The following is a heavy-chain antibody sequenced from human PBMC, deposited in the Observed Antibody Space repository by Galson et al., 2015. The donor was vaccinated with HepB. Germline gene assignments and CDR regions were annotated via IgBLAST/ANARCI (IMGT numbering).Heavy chain of an antibody. CDR1: GFTFSSYS. Sequence: SLRLSCAASGFTFSSYSMNWVRQAPGKGLEWVSSISSSSSYIYYADSVKGRFTISRDNAKNSLYLQMNSLRAEDTAVYYCARDIVVVPAAMGRTLWGGDSNWFDPWGQGTLVTVSS. CDR3: ARDIVVVPAAMGRTLWGGDSNWFDP. CDR2: ISSSSSYI. V-gene: IGHV3-21*01. D-gene: IGHD2-2*01. J-gene: IGHJ5*02.